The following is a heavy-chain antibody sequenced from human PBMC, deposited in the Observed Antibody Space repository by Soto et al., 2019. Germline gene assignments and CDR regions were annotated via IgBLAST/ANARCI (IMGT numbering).Heavy chain of an antibody. V-gene: IGHV5-51*01. D-gene: IGHD5-12*01. CDR3: ERRGGYELYY. J-gene: IGHJ4*02. CDR2: IYPGDSDT. Sequence: GEALKISGERSGYSFTSYLIGWVRQMPWKGLEWMGIIYPGDSDTRYSPSFQGQVTISADKSISTAYLQWSSLKASDIYMYYCERRGGYELYYWGQGTLVTVSS. CDR1: GYSFTSYL.